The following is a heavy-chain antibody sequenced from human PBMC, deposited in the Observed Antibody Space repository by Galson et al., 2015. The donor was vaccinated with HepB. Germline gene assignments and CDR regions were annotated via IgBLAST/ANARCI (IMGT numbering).Heavy chain of an antibody. CDR3: ARDQYYDILTGYYGYYYYGMDV. CDR2: INPSGGST. V-gene: IGHV1-46*04. D-gene: IGHD3-9*01. Sequence: SVKVSCKASGYTFTSYYMHWVRQAPGQGLEWMGIINPSGGSTSYAQKLQGRVTMTRDTSTSTVYMELSSLRSEDTAVYYCARDQYYDILTGYYGYYYYGMDVWGQGTTVTVSS. J-gene: IGHJ6*02. CDR1: GYTFTSYY.